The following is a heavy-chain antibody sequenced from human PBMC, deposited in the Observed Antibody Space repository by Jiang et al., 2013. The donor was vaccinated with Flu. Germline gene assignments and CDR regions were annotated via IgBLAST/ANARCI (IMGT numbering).Heavy chain of an antibody. CDR2: ISGSGGST. D-gene: IGHD2-15*01. Sequence: VQLVESGGGLVQPGGSLRLSCAASGFTFSSYAMSWVRQAPGKGLEWVSAISGSGGSTYYADSVKGRFTISRDNSKNTLYLQMNSLRAEDTAVYYCAKYEGPKAQRRVVVAAPFDYVGQGTLVTV. J-gene: IGHJ4*02. CDR1: GFTFSSYA. CDR3: AKYEGPKAQRRVVVAAPFDY. V-gene: IGHV3-23*04.